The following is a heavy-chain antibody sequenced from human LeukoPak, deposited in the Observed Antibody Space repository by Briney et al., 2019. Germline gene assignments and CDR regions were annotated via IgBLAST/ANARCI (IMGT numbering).Heavy chain of an antibody. Sequence: PGGSLRLSCAASGFTFSSYAMSWVRQAPGKGLEWVSAISGSGGSTYYADSVKGRFTISRDNSKNTLYLQMNSLRAEDTAVYYCARDLILTGYFDYWGQGTLVTVSS. J-gene: IGHJ4*02. CDR3: ARDLILTGYFDY. CDR1: GFTFSSYA. CDR2: ISGSGGST. D-gene: IGHD3-9*01. V-gene: IGHV3-23*01.